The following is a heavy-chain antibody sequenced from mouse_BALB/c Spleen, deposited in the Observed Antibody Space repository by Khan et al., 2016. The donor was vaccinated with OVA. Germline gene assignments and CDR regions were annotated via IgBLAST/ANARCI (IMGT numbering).Heavy chain of an antibody. D-gene: IGHD3-3*01. J-gene: IGHJ3*01. V-gene: IGHV3-6*02. CDR3: ARAGRWFDY. CDR1: GYSITSAYY. Sequence: VQLKESGPGLVKPSQSLSLTCSVTGYSITSAYYWNWIRQFPGNKLEWMGYITSGDTFNYNPSLKNRISITRDTSKNQFFLNLNSVTPEDTATXYCARAGRWFDYWGQGTLVIVSA. CDR2: ITSGDTF.